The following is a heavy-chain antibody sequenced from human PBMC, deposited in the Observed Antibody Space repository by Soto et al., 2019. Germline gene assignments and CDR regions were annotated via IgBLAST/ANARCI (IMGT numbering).Heavy chain of an antibody. CDR1: GFTLSGYA. Sequence: EVQLAESGGGLAQPGGSLRLSCAASGFTLSGYAMDWVRQAPGKGLEYVSGISSNGVGKYYANSVQGRFTISRDNSKNTVDLQMGILRPENTAVYYCAKRARADFYYMEVWGKGTTVTVS. CDR2: ISSNGVGK. CDR3: AKRARADFYYMEV. J-gene: IGHJ6*03. V-gene: IGHV3-64*01.